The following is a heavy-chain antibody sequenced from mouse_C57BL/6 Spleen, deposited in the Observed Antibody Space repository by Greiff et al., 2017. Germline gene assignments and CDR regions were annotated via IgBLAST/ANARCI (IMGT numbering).Heavy chain of an antibody. V-gene: IGHV1-61*01. D-gene: IGHD2-3*01. CDR1: GYTFTSYW. CDR2: IYPSDSET. Sequence: VQLQQPGAELVRPGSSVKLSCKASGYTFTSYWMDWVKQRPGQGLEWIGNIYPSDSETHYNQKFKDKATLTVDKSSSTAYMQLSSLTSEDSAVYYCARYGDGFFAYWGQGTLVTVSA. CDR3: ARYGDGFFAY. J-gene: IGHJ3*01.